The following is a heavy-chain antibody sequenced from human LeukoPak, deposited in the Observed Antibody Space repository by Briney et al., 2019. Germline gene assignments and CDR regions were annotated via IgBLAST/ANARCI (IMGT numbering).Heavy chain of an antibody. J-gene: IGHJ4*02. Sequence: GGSLRLSCAASGFTFSRDWMSWVRQAPGKGLEWVANIKQYGSQKYYVDSVKGRFTISRDNAKNSLYLQMNSLRAEDTAVYYCAYSSGYYDYWGQGTLVTVSS. CDR1: GFTFSRDW. CDR2: IKQYGSQK. V-gene: IGHV3-7*01. CDR3: AYSSGYYDY. D-gene: IGHD3-22*01.